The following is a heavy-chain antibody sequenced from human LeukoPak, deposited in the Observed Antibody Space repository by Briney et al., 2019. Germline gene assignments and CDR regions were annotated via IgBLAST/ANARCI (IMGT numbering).Heavy chain of an antibody. CDR1: GFTFSSYA. D-gene: IGHD3-16*01. Sequence: GGSLRLSCAASGFTFSSYAMSWIRQAPGKGLEWVSAISGSGGSTYYADSVKGRFTISRDNSKNTLYLQMNSLRAEDTAVYYCAKDKTGDRAFDIWGQGTMVTVSS. CDR3: AKDKTGDRAFDI. V-gene: IGHV3-23*01. CDR2: ISGSGGST. J-gene: IGHJ3*02.